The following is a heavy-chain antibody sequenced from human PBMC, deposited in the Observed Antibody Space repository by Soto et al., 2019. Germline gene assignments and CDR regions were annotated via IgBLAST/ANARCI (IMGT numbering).Heavy chain of an antibody. CDR3: ARHSPPMYDILTGTTLDPYYGMDV. D-gene: IGHD3-9*01. J-gene: IGHJ6*02. Sequence: PSETLSLTCSVSGGSISRYYWIRIRQPPGKGLEWIGYIYYSVSTNYNPSLKSRVTISVDTSKNQFSLKLSSVTAADTAVYYCARHSPPMYDILTGTTLDPYYGMDVWGQGTTVTVSS. CDR2: IYYSVST. V-gene: IGHV4-59*08. CDR1: GGSISRYY.